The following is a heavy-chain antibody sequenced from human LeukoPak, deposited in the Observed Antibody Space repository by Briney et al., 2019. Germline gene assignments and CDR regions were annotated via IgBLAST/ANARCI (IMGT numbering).Heavy chain of an antibody. V-gene: IGHV3-23*01. CDR1: GFTFSSYV. Sequence: PGGSLRLSCAASGFTFSSYVMSWVRQAPGQGLEWVSSISDSGDNSYYGDSVKGRFTISRDNSKNTVYLQMNSLRVEDTAIYYCAKDRIRGDPYWGQGTLVTVSS. D-gene: IGHD3-16*01. CDR2: ISDSGDNS. CDR3: AKDRIRGDPY. J-gene: IGHJ4*02.